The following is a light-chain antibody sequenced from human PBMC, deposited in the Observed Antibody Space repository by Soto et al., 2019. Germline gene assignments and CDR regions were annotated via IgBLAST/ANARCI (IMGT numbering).Light chain of an antibody. CDR3: HQSYSTPPIT. Sequence: DIQMTQSPSSLSASVGDRVTITCRASQSIISYLNWYQQKPGQAPKLLIYAASSLQSGVPSSFSGSGSGTDFTLTISSLQPEDFATYYCHQSYSTPPITFGQGTRLEIK. J-gene: IGKJ5*01. CDR2: AAS. V-gene: IGKV1-39*01. CDR1: QSIISY.